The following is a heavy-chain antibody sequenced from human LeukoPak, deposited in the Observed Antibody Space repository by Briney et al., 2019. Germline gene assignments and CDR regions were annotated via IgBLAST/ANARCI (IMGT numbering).Heavy chain of an antibody. CDR1: SDSISRFY. D-gene: IGHD1-14*01. J-gene: IGHJ2*01. Sequence: SETLSLTCTVSSDSISRFYWNWIRQPPGKGLEWIGYIHYSGSTNYNPSLKSRVTISVDSSKNQFSLRLSSVTAADTAVYYCARDGNPWNLDVWGRGTLVTVSS. V-gene: IGHV4-59*01. CDR2: IHYSGST. CDR3: ARDGNPWNLDV.